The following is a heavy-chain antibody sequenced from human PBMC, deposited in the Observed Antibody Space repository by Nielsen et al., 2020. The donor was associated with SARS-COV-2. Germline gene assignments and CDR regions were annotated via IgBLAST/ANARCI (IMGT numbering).Heavy chain of an antibody. D-gene: IGHD6-13*01. CDR3: AKVAPTYIAAAAANY. CDR2: IYSAGDVT. J-gene: IGHJ4*02. CDR1: GFTFRNYA. V-gene: IGHV3-23*01. Sequence: GGSLRLSCAASGFTFRNYAMSWVRQAPGKGLEWVSSIYSAGDVTYYTGSVKDRFTVSRDNSKSMVYLQMHSLRVEDSALYYCAKVAPTYIAAAAANYWGQGIVVTVSS.